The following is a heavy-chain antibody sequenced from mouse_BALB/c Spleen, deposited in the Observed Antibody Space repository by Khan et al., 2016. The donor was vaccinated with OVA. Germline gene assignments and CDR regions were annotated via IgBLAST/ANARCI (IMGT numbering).Heavy chain of an antibody. J-gene: IGHJ4*01. CDR1: GYSITSDYA. V-gene: IGHV3-2*02. CDR3: ARPNYYGYAMDY. D-gene: IGHD1-1*01. CDR2: ISYSGTT. Sequence: EVQLVESGPGLVKPSQSLSLTCTVTGYSITSDYARNWIRQFPGNKLEWMGYISYSGTTSYNPSLKSRISITRDTSKNQFFLQLNSVTSEDTATYYGARPNYYGYAMDYWGQGTSVTVSS.